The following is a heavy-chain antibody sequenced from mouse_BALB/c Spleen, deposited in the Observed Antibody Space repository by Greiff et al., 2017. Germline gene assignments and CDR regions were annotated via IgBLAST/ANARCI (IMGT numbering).Heavy chain of an antibody. V-gene: IGHV14-3*02. CDR3: ASNWDWFAY. D-gene: IGHD4-1*01. CDR2: IDPANGNT. CDR1: GFNIKDTY. Sequence: EVKLVESGAELVKPGASVKLSCTASGFNIKDTYMHWVKQRPEQGLEWIGRIDPANGNTKYDPKFQGKATITADTSSNTAYLQLSSLTSEDTAVYYCASNWDWFAYWGQGTLVTVSA. J-gene: IGHJ3*01.